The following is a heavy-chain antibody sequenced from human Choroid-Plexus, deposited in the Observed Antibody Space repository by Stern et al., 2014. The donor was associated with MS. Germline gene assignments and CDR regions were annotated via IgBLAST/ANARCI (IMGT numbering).Heavy chain of an antibody. V-gene: IGHV1-2*02. J-gene: IGHJ6*02. CDR3: ARDQRGITIFGLVTDDYYLGMDV. Sequence: VQLVESGAEVKKPGASVKVSCKTSGYIFTGYYIHWVRQAPGQGLEWMAWINPNTGGTKYAQKLQGRVTMSRDTSISTAYVELSSLTADDTAVYYCARDQRGITIFGLVTDDYYLGMDVWGQGTTVTVSS. CDR2: INPNTGGT. CDR1: GYIFTGYY. D-gene: IGHD3-3*01.